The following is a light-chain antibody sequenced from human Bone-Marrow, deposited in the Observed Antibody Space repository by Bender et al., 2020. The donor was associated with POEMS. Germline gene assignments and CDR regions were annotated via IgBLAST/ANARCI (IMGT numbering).Light chain of an antibody. CDR1: KLEDSL. CDR2: QDF. J-gene: IGLJ2*01. Sequence: SYELLQPPSVSVSPGQTATITCSGDKLEDSLVCWYQQKPGQSPVLVIYQDFRRPSGIPERFSGSNSGNTATLTISETQAMDEADYYCQAGDTTSTLVIFGGGTKLTVL. CDR3: QAGDTTSTLVI. V-gene: IGLV3-1*01.